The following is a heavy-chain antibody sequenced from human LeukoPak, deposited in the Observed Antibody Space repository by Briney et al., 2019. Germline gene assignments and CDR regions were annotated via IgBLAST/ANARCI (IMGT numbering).Heavy chain of an antibody. V-gene: IGHV3-30*04. CDR2: ISYDGSNK. D-gene: IGHD5-24*01. CDR1: GFTFSSYA. Sequence: PGGSLRLSCAASGFTFSSYAMHWVRQAPGKGLEWVAVISYDGSNKYYADSVKGRFTISRDNSKNTLYLQMNSLRAEDTAVFYCAKDAGEMATLTYYYYSMDVWGQGTTVTVSS. J-gene: IGHJ6*02. CDR3: AKDAGEMATLTYYYYSMDV.